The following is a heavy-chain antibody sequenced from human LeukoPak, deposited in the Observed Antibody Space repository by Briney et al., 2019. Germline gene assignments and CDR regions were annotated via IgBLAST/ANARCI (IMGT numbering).Heavy chain of an antibody. CDR1: GFTFSSYS. J-gene: IGHJ6*02. D-gene: IGHD2-15*01. CDR3: AREWDIVAANGMDV. CDR2: ISSSSSYI. V-gene: IGHV3-21*01. Sequence: GGSLRLSCAASGFTFSSYSMNWVRQAPGKGLEWGSSISSSSSYIYYADSVKGRFTISRDNAKNSLYLQMNSLRAEDTAVYYCAREWDIVAANGMDVWGQGTTVTVSS.